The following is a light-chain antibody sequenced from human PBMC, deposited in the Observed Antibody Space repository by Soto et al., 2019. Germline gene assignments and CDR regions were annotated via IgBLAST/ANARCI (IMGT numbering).Light chain of an antibody. Sequence: EVVLTQSPVTLSLSPGERATLSCRASQSVSSNLAWYQQKPGQAPRLLIYGASTRETGIPARFSGSGSGTDFTLTISRLEPEDFAMYYCQQYGTSTQTFGQGTKVDIK. J-gene: IGKJ2*01. CDR2: GAS. V-gene: IGKV3-20*01. CDR3: QQYGTSTQT. CDR1: QSVSSN.